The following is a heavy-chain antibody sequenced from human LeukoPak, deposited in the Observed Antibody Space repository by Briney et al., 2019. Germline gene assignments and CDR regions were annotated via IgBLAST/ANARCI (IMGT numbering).Heavy chain of an antibody. Sequence: GSLRLSCAASGSTFSSHWMMWVRQAPGKGLEWIGEIHYTGATSYNPSVKRRATISADTSKNRLSLRLTSVTAADTAVYYCARGVLSIYYFDIWGQGSLVTVSS. CDR3: ARGVLSIYYFDI. D-gene: IGHD3-10*01. CDR2: IHYTGAT. V-gene: IGHV4-4*02. CDR1: GSTFSSHW. J-gene: IGHJ3*02.